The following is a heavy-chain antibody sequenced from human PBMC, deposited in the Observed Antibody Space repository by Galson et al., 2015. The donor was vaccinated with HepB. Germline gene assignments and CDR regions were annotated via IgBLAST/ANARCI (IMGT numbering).Heavy chain of an antibody. D-gene: IGHD6-19*01. Sequence: SLRLSCAASGFTFSTSALNWVRQAPGKGLEWVSSISSSGSSVYYADSVKGRFTISRDNAKSSLYLQMNSLSVEDTAIYYCATRLAVTGTGAFDIWGQGTMVTVSS. J-gene: IGHJ3*02. V-gene: IGHV3-21*01. CDR1: GFTFSTSA. CDR3: ATRLAVTGTGAFDI. CDR2: ISSSGSSV.